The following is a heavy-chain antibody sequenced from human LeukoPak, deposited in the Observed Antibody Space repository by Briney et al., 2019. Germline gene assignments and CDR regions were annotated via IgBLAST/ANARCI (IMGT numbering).Heavy chain of an antibody. CDR2: ISSSSSYI. D-gene: IGHD1-26*01. J-gene: IGHJ3*02. Sequence: PGGSLRLSCAASGFTFSSYSMNWVRQAPGKGLEWVSSISSSSSYIYYADSVKGRFTISRDNAKNSLYLQMNSLRAEDTAVYYCARDAGLRLWELLDAFDIWGQGTMVTVSS. V-gene: IGHV3-21*01. CDR3: ARDAGLRLWELLDAFDI. CDR1: GFTFSSYS.